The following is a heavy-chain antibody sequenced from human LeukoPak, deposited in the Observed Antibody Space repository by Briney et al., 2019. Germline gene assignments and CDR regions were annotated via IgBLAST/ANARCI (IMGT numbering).Heavy chain of an antibody. V-gene: IGHV1-8*03. CDR1: GYTFTSYD. CDR2: MNPNSGNT. J-gene: IGHJ6*03. Sequence: GASVKVSCKASGYTFTSYDINWVRQATGQGLEWMGWMNPNSGNTGYAQKFQGRVTITRNTSISTAYMELSSLRSEDTAVYYRARGIAAAGYYYYYYMDVWGKGTTVTVSS. CDR3: ARGIAAAGYYYYYYMDV. D-gene: IGHD6-13*01.